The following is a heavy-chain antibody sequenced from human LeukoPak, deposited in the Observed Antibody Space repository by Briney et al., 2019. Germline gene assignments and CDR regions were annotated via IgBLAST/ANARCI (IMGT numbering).Heavy chain of an antibody. CDR2: IYYSGST. V-gene: IGHV4-31*03. CDR1: GGSISSGGYY. J-gene: IGHJ2*01. CDR3: AREAVVVTPYRYFGL. D-gene: IGHD3-22*01. Sequence: PSQTLSLTCTVSGGSISSGGYYWSWIRQHPGTGLEWIGYIYYSGSTYYNPSLKSRVTISVDTSKNQFSLKLSSVTAADTAVYYCAREAVVVTPYRYFGLWGRGTLVTVSS.